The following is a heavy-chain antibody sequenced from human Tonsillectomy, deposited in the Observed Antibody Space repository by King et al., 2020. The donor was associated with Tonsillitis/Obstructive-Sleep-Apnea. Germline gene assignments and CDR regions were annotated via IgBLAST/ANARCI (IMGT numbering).Heavy chain of an antibody. D-gene: IGHD2-15*01. CDR1: GYTFTSYD. V-gene: IGHV1-8*01. Sequence: VQLVESGAEVKKPGASVKVSCKASGYTFTSYDINWVRQATGQGLEWMGWMNPNSGNTGYAQKFQGRVTMTRNTSISTAYMELSSLRSEDTAVYYCAVRSRRGRLHYYYYYMDVWGKGTTVTVSS. CDR3: AVRSRRGRLHYYYYYMDV. CDR2: MNPNSGNT. J-gene: IGHJ6*03.